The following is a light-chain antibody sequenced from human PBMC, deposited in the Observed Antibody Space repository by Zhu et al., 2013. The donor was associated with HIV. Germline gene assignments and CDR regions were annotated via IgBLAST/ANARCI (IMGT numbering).Light chain of an antibody. J-gene: IGKJ1*01. V-gene: IGKV3-20*01. CDR2: GAS. CDR3: QQYYTSPWT. CDR1: QSISANF. Sequence: EIVLTQSPATLSLSPGERATLSCTASQSISANFLAWYQHKPGQAPRLLIYGASSRATGIPDRFSGSGSGTDFTLTISRLEPDDFAVYYCQQYYTSPWTFGQGTKVEIK.